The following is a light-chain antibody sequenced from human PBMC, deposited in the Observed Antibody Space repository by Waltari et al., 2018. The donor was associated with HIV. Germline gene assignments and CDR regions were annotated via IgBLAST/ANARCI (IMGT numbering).Light chain of an antibody. Sequence: QSALTQPASVSGSPGQSITISCTGPSSDVGSYKLVSWYQQHGGKAPKLRIYEGSKRPSGVSNRFTGYKSGRTASLTIEGLQPEDEADYYCCSSGGSTDVFFGGGTKLTAL. CDR1: SSDVGSYKL. CDR2: EGS. V-gene: IGLV2-23*01. J-gene: IGLJ2*01. CDR3: CSSGGSTDVF.